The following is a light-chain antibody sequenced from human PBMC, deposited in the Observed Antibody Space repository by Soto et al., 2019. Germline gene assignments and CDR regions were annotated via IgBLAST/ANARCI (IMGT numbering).Light chain of an antibody. CDR1: SGDIGGYNY. Sequence: QSALTQPASVSGSPGQSITISCTGTSGDIGGYNYVSWYQQHPGKAPKLLISEVTNRPSGVSNRFSGSKSGNTASLTISGLQAEDEADYYCSSYTSSSFWVFGGGTKVTVL. CDR3: SSYTSSSFWV. J-gene: IGLJ3*02. V-gene: IGLV2-14*01. CDR2: EVT.